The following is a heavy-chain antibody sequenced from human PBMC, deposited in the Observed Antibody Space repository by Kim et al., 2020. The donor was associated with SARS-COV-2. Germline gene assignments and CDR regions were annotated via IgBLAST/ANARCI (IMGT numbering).Heavy chain of an antibody. CDR3: AKALVTGGYAYERGADC. D-gene: IGHD2-8*02. J-gene: IGHJ4*02. CDR1: GFTFSTYA. CDR2: VSGSGVHT. Sequence: GGSLRLSCAASGFTFSTYAMSWVRQAPGKGLEWVSAVSGSGVHTYYADSVKGRFTISRDSSKNMLYLQMSGLRAEDTALYYCAKALVTGGYAYERGADCWGQGTLVTVSS. V-gene: IGHV3-23*01.